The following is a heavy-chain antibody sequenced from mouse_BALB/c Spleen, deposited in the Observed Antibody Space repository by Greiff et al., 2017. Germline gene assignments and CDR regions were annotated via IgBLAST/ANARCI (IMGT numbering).Heavy chain of an antibody. J-gene: IGHJ3*01. CDR1: GFNIKDYY. Sequence: VQLQQSGAELVRSGASVKLSCTASGFNIKDYYMHWVKQRPEQGLEWIGWIDPENGDTEYAPKFQGKATMTADTSSNTAYLQLSSLTSEDTAVYYCNAGNDYDGPWFAYWGQGTLVTVSA. V-gene: IGHV14-4*02. CDR2: IDPENGDT. D-gene: IGHD2-4*01. CDR3: NAGNDYDGPWFAY.